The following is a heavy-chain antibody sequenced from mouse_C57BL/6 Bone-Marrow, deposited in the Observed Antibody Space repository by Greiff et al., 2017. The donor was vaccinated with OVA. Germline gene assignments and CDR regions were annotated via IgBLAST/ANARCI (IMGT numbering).Heavy chain of an antibody. CDR1: GFTFSDYG. CDR2: ISSGSSTI. Sequence: EVQGVESGGGLVKPGGSLKLSCAASGFTFSDYGMHWVRQAPEKGLEWVAYISSGSSTIYYADTVKGRFTSSRDNAKNTLFLQMTSLRSEDTAMYYCARRDDGTWFAYWGQGTLVTVSA. V-gene: IGHV5-17*01. D-gene: IGHD2-14*01. CDR3: ARRDDGTWFAY. J-gene: IGHJ3*01.